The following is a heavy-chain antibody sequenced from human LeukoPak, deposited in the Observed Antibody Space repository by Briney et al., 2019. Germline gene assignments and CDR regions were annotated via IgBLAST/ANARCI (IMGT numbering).Heavy chain of an antibody. Sequence: SETLSLTCTVSGGSISSSSYYWGWIRQPPGKGLEWIGSIYYSGSTYYNPSLKSRVTISVDTSKNQFSLKLSSVTAADTAVYYCARHRNYYDSSGYYWGYYYYYYMDVWGKGTTVTISS. V-gene: IGHV4-39*01. CDR3: ARHRNYYDSSGYYWGYYYYYYMDV. CDR1: GGSISSSSYY. D-gene: IGHD3-22*01. J-gene: IGHJ6*03. CDR2: IYYSGST.